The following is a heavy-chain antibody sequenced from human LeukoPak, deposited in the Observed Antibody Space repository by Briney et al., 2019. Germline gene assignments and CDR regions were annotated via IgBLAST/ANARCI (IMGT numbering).Heavy chain of an antibody. CDR2: ISAYNGNT. D-gene: IGHD6-13*01. CDR1: GYTFTSYG. V-gene: IGHV1-18*01. CDR3: ARGIAAADPFDY. Sequence: ASVKVSCKASGYTFTSYGFSWVRQAPGQGLEWMGWISAYNGNTNYAQKLQGRVTMTTDTSTSTAYMELRSLRSDNTAVYYCARGIAAADPFDYWAREPWSPSPQ. J-gene: IGHJ4*02.